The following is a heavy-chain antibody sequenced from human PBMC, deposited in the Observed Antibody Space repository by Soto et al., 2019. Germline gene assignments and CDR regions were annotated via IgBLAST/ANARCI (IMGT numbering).Heavy chain of an antibody. CDR1: GGSISGGGYF. V-gene: IGHV4-31*03. CDR2: IYYSGTT. Sequence: QVQLQESGPGLVKPSQTLSLTCTVSGGSISGGGYFWSRIRQRPGKGLEWIGYIYYSGTTYYSPSLSSRVSISVDRSKDQFFLKLSSVTAADTAIYYCARAPYCSVGSGYAGQLSSWFDPWGQGSLVTVSS. CDR3: ARAPYCSVGSGYAGQLSSWFDP. J-gene: IGHJ5*02. D-gene: IGHD2-15*01.